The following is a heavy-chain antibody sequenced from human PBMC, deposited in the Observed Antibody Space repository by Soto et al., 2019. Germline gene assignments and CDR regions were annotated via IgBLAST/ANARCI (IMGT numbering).Heavy chain of an antibody. J-gene: IGHJ6*02. CDR3: AKDASRGHHYYYYGMDV. V-gene: IGHV3-23*01. D-gene: IGHD2-15*01. CDR1: GFTFSSYA. CDR2: ISGSGGST. Sequence: PGGSLRLSCAASGFTFSSYAMSWVRQAPGKGLEWVSAISGSGGSTYYADSVKGRFTISRDNSKNTLYLQMNSLRAEDTAVYYCAKDASRGHHYYYYGMDVWGQGTTVTVSS.